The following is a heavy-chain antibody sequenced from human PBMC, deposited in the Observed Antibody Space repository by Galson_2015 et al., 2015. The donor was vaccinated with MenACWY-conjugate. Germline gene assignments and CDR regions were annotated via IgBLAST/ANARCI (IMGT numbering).Heavy chain of an antibody. D-gene: IGHD2-2*01. Sequence: SLRLSCAASGFPFSDYSMNWARQAPGKGLEWVSFISSSSSYIYYADSVKGRFTVSRDNAKNSLYLQMTSLRAEDTAVYYYARDPGTIIKYHFDHWGQGTLVTVSS. CDR3: ARDPGTIIKYHFDH. CDR1: GFPFSDYS. V-gene: IGHV3-21*01. CDR2: ISSSSSYI. J-gene: IGHJ4*02.